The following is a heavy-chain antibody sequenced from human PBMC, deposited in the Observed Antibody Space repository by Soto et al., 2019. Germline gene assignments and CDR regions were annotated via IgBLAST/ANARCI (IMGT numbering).Heavy chain of an antibody. CDR1: GGSISSSSYY. CDR2: IYYSGST. CDR3: ARQISGGTLNWFDP. V-gene: IGHV4-39*01. J-gene: IGHJ5*02. D-gene: IGHD2-15*01. Sequence: PSETLSLTCTVSGGSISSSSYYWGWIRQPPGKGLEWIGSIYYSGSTYYNPSLKSRVTISVDTSKNQFSLKLSSVTAAEKDEYYCARQISGGTLNWFDPWGQETLFTVSS.